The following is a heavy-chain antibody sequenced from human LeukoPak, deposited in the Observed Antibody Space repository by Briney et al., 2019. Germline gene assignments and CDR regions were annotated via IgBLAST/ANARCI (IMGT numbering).Heavy chain of an antibody. CDR2: IIPIFDTA. V-gene: IGHV1-69*13. D-gene: IGHD5-12*01. CDR1: GGTFSSYA. J-gene: IGHJ4*02. Sequence: GASVKVSCKASGGTFSSYAISWVRQAPGQGLEWMGGIIPIFDTANYAQKFQGRVTITGDESTSTASMEMSRLRSEDTAVYYCARGGGYSGYEDYWGQGTLVTVSS. CDR3: ARGGGYSGYEDY.